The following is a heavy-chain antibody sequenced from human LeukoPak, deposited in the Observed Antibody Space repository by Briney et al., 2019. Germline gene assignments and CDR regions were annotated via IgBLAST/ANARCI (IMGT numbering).Heavy chain of an antibody. CDR1: GYTFTSYW. CDR2: VYPGDSDT. J-gene: IGHJ4*02. CDR3: ARSIHFDY. V-gene: IGHV5-51*01. Sequence: KVSCKASGYTFTSYWIGWVRQMPGKGLEWMGIVYPGDSDTRYSPSFQGQVTFSADKSITTAYLQWSSLKASDTAIYYCARSIHFDYWGQGTLVTVSS.